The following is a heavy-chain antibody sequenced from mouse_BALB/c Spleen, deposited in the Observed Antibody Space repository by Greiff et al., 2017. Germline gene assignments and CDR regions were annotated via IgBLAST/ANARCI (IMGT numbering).Heavy chain of an antibody. CDR3: AKNYRYDGDYFDY. CDR1: GFSLTDYG. V-gene: IGHV2-6-5*01. D-gene: IGHD2-14*01. Sequence: VNVVESGPGLVAPSQSLSITCTVSGFSLTDYGVSWIRQPPGKGLEWLGVIWGGGSTYYNSALKSRLSISKDNSKSQVFLKMNSLQTDDTAMYYCAKNYRYDGDYFDYWGQGTTLTVSS. CDR2: IWGGGST. J-gene: IGHJ2*01.